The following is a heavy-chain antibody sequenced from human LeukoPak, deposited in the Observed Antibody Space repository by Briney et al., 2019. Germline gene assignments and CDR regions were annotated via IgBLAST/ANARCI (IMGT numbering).Heavy chain of an antibody. V-gene: IGHV1-46*01. D-gene: IGHD6-19*01. J-gene: IGHJ4*02. Sequence: ASVKVSCKASGYTSTSYYMHWVRQAPGQGLEWMGIINPSGGSTSYAQKFQGRVTMTSDTSTSTVYMELSSLRSEDTAVYYCARRGIAVAGPDYWGQGTLVTVSS. CDR3: ARRGIAVAGPDY. CDR2: INPSGGST. CDR1: GYTSTSYY.